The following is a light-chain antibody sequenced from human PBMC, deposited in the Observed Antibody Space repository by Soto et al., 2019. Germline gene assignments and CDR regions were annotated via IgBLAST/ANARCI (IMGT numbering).Light chain of an antibody. V-gene: IGKV3-11*01. CDR3: QQYGASLRT. CDR1: QSVSSY. J-gene: IGKJ1*01. CDR2: DAS. Sequence: EIVLTQSPATLSLSPGERATLSCRASQSVSSYLAWYQQKPGQAPRLLIYDASNRATGIPARFSGSGSGTDFTLTISRLEPEDFAVYYCQQYGASLRTFGQGTKWIS.